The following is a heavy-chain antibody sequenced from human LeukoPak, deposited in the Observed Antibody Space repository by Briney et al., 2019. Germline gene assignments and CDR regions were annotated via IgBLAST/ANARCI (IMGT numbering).Heavy chain of an antibody. Sequence: QPGGSLRLSCAASGFTFSNYNMSWVRQAPGKGLEWVSAISGSGGSTYYADSVKGRFTISRDNSKNTLYLQMNSLRAEDTAVYYCAKDSEWFGELWSSAYGMDVWGQGTTVTVSS. J-gene: IGHJ6*02. V-gene: IGHV3-23*01. D-gene: IGHD3-10*01. CDR3: AKDSEWFGELWSSAYGMDV. CDR2: ISGSGGST. CDR1: GFTFSNYN.